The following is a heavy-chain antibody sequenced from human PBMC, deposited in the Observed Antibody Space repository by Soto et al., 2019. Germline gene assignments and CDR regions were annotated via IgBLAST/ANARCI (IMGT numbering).Heavy chain of an antibody. CDR1: GFTFSRYG. Sequence: GSLRLSCAASGFTFSRYGMHCVRQAACKGLEWVAVISYDGSNKYYADSVKGRFTISRDNSKNTLYLQMNSLRAVDTAVYYCAKDEGSSGYYTDAFDIWGQGTMVTVSS. D-gene: IGHD3-22*01. CDR2: ISYDGSNK. V-gene: IGHV3-30*18. J-gene: IGHJ3*02. CDR3: AKDEGSSGYYTDAFDI.